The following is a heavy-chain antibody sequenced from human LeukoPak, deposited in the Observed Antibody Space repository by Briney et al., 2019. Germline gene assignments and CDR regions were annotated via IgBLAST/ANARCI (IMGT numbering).Heavy chain of an antibody. V-gene: IGHV3-72*01. D-gene: IGHD2-15*01. CDR1: GFTFSDHY. CDR3: ASVMCGSCYFDAFDM. CDR2: TRNKANSYTT. Sequence: GGSLRLSCAASGFTFSDHYMDWVRQAPGKGLEWVGRTRNKANSYTTEYAASVKGRFTISRDDSKNSLYLQMNSLRVEDTAVYYCASVMCGSCYFDAFDMWGQGTMVTVSS. J-gene: IGHJ3*02.